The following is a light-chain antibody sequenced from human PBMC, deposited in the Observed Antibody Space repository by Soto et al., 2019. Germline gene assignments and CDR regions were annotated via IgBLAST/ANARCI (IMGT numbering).Light chain of an antibody. Sequence: DVQMTQSPVSLSASVGDRVTITCRASETISTFVNWYQQKQGKAPKLLISKASSLESGVPSRFSVIGYETDVIITISGLQPDDCETYDCQQYKCNRRTFGQGTKVDIK. CDR3: QQYKCNRRT. CDR2: KAS. J-gene: IGKJ1*01. CDR1: ETISTF. V-gene: IGKV1-5*03.